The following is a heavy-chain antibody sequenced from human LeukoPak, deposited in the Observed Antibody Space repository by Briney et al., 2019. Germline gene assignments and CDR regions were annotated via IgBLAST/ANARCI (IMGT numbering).Heavy chain of an antibody. CDR1: GGSITSTNYY. CDR3: ARERGGYYYDSSGYVFDY. CDR2: IYYSGNT. J-gene: IGHJ4*02. Sequence: SETLSLTCAVSGGSITSTNYYWGWLRQPPGKGLEWLWSIYYSGNTYYNPSLKSRVTISVDTSKNQFSLKLSSVTAADTAVYYCARERGGYYYDSSGYVFDYWGQGTLVTVSS. D-gene: IGHD3-22*01. V-gene: IGHV4-39*07.